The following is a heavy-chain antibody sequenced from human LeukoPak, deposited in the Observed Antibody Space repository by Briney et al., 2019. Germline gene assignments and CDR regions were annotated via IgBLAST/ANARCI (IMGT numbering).Heavy chain of an antibody. CDR3: AILADYDAFDI. CDR1: GFTFSSYS. J-gene: IGHJ3*02. CDR2: NSSSSSYI. V-gene: IGHV3-21*01. Sequence: GALRLSCAASGFTFSSYSMNWVRQAPGKGLEWVSSNSSSSSYIYYADSVKGRFTISRDNAKNSLYLQMNSLRAEDTAVYYCAILADYDAFDIWGQGTMVTVSS. D-gene: IGHD2-15*01.